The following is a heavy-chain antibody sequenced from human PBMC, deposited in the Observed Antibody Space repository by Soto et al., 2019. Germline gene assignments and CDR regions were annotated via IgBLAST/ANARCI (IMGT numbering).Heavy chain of an antibody. CDR2: IYYSGST. D-gene: IGHD3-3*01. CDR3: TLRFLETNFYYYGMDV. J-gene: IGHJ6*02. V-gene: IGHV4-59*08. Sequence: SETLSLTCTVSGGSISSYYWSWIRQPPGKGLEWIGYIYYSGSTYYNPSLKSRVTISVDTSKNQFSLKLSSVTAADTAVYYCTLRFLETNFYYYGMDVWGQGTTVTVSS. CDR1: GGSISSYY.